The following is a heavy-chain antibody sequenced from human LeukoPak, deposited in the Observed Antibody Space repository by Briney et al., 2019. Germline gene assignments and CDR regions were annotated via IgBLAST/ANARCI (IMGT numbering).Heavy chain of an antibody. V-gene: IGHV4-34*01. CDR1: GGSFSGYY. J-gene: IGHJ4*02. D-gene: IGHD4-17*01. CDR2: INHSGST. CDR3: ARSGDYVFDY. Sequence: SETLSLTCAVYGGSFSGYYWSWIRQPPGKGLEWIGEINHSGSTNYNPSLKSRVTISVGTSKNQFSLKLSSVTAADTAVYYCARSGDYVFDYWGQGTLVTVSS.